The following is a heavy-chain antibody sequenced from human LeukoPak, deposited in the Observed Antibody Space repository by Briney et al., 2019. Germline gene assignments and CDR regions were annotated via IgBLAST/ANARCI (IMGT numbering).Heavy chain of an antibody. Sequence: SETLSLTCAVYGGSFSGYYWSWIRQPPGKGLEWIGEINHSGSTNYNPSLKSRVTISVDTSKNQFSLKLSSVTAADTAVYYCARGRKWVCAITLWFDPWGQGTLVTVSS. CDR1: GGSFSGYY. D-gene: IGHD2-8*01. V-gene: IGHV4-34*01. J-gene: IGHJ5*02. CDR3: ARGRKWVCAITLWFDP. CDR2: INHSGST.